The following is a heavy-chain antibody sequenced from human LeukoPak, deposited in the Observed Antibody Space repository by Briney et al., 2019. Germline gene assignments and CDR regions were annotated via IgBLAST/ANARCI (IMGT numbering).Heavy chain of an antibody. CDR1: SGSISSYF. Sequence: SETLSLTCIVSSGSISSYFWSWIRQPPGKGLEWIGYVHYSGTTNYNPSLRGRVTISVDTSKSQFPLKLSSVTAADTAIYYCARDPSTFYFDYWGQGALVTVSS. V-gene: IGHV4-59*01. CDR2: VHYSGTT. CDR3: ARDPSTFYFDY. J-gene: IGHJ4*02. D-gene: IGHD3-16*01.